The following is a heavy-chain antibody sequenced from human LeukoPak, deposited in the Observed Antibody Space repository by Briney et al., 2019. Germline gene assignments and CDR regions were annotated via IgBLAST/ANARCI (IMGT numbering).Heavy chain of an antibody. Sequence: GGSLRLSCAASGFTFSSYAMSWVRQAPRKGLEWVSAISGSGGSTYYADSVKGRFTISRDNSKNTLYLQMNSLRAEDTAVYYCAKLLWFGESRCPFDYWGQGTLVTVSS. CDR1: GFTFSSYA. CDR2: ISGSGGST. V-gene: IGHV3-23*01. CDR3: AKLLWFGESRCPFDY. J-gene: IGHJ4*02. D-gene: IGHD3-10*01.